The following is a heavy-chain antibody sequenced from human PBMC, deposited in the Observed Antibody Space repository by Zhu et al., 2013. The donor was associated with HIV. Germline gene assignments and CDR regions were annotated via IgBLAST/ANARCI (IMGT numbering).Heavy chain of an antibody. Sequence: VQLQESGPGLVKPSETLSLTCTVSGYSISSGYYWGWIRQPPGKGLEWIGSIYHSGSTYYNPSLKSRVTISVDTSKNQFSLKLSSVTAADTAVYYCAREGGEVLWFGELLGAFDIWGQGTMVTVSS. CDR1: GYSISSGYY. V-gene: IGHV4-38-2*02. CDR3: AREGGEVLWFGELLGAFDI. CDR2: IYHSGST. D-gene: IGHD3-10*01. J-gene: IGHJ3*02.